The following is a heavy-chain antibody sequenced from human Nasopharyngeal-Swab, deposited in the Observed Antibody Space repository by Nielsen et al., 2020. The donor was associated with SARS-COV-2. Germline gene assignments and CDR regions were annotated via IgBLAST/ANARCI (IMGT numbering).Heavy chain of an antibody. Sequence: RQAPGKGLEWIGYIYYSGSTNYNPSLKSRVTISVDTSKNQFSLKLSSVTAADTAVYYCARDQYGDYGDYWGQGTLVTVSS. CDR2: IYYSGST. CDR3: ARDQYGDYGDY. J-gene: IGHJ4*02. D-gene: IGHD4-17*01. V-gene: IGHV4-59*01.